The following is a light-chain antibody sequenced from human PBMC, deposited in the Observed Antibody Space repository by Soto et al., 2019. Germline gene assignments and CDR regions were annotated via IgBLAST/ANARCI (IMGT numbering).Light chain of an antibody. CDR3: CSYAGTYTGV. CDR2: DVS. V-gene: IGLV2-11*01. CDR1: SGDVGRYSY. Sequence: QSALAQPASVSGSPGQSITISCTGTSGDVGRYSYVSWYQQHPGKAPKLMIYDVSERPSGVPDRFSGSKSGNTASLTISGLQAEDEADYYCCSYAGTYTGVFGTGTKVTVL. J-gene: IGLJ1*01.